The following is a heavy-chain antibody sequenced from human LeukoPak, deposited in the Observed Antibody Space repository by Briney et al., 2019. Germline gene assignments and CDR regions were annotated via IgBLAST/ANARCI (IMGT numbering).Heavy chain of an antibody. CDR2: IWYDGSNK. D-gene: IGHD3-22*01. CDR3: ARDIRDYYDSSGYWSEAFDI. CDR1: GFTFSDHY. Sequence: GGSLRLSCEVSGFTFSDHYMSWVRQAPGKGLEWVAVIWYDGSNKYYAGSVKGRFTISRDNSRNTLYLQMNSLRAEDTAVYYCARDIRDYYDSSGYWSEAFDIWGQGTMVTVSS. J-gene: IGHJ3*02. V-gene: IGHV3-33*08.